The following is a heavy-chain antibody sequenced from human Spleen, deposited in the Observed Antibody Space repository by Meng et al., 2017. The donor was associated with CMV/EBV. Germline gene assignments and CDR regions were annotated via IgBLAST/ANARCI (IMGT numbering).Heavy chain of an antibody. CDR1: GFTFSSYA. D-gene: IGHD4-11*01. CDR2: INWNGGSA. Sequence: GESLKISCAASGFTFSSYAMSWVRQAPGKGLEWVSAINWNGGSAGYADSVKGRFTISRDNAESSLYLQMDSLRAEDTALYYCARDGDYSKGFYYYYGLEVWGQGTTVTVSS. V-gene: IGHV3-20*04. J-gene: IGHJ6*02. CDR3: ARDGDYSKGFYYYYGLEV.